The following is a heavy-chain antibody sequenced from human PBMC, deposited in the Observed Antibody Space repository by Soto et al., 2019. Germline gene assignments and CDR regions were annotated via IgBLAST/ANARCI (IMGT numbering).Heavy chain of an antibody. V-gene: IGHV1-3*01. CDR1: VYTFTSYA. CDR3: ARDRYCSGGSCTPSYFDY. Sequence: XSVKVSCKASVYTFTSYAMHWVRQAPGQSLEWMGWINAGNGNTKYSQKFQGRVTITRDTSASTAYMELSSLRSEDTAVYYCARDRYCSGGSCTPSYFDYWGQGTLVTVSS. J-gene: IGHJ4*02. CDR2: INAGNGNT. D-gene: IGHD2-15*01.